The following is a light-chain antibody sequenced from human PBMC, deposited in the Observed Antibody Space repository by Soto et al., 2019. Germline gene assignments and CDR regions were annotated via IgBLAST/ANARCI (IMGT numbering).Light chain of an antibody. CDR2: GAS. CDR3: QQYGSSPRFT. Sequence: EIVLTQSPGTLSLSPGERATLSCRASQSIASSYLAWFKQKPGQAPRLLIYGASSRATGIPDRFSGSGSRTDFTLTITRLEPEDFAVYYCQQYGSSPRFTVGPGTKVDIK. V-gene: IGKV3-20*01. CDR1: QSIASSY. J-gene: IGKJ3*01.